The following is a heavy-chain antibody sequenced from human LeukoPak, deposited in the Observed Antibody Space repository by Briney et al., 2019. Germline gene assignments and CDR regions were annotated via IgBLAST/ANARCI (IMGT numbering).Heavy chain of an antibody. Sequence: SVKVSCKASGGTFSSYAISWVRQAPGQGLEWMGGIIPIFGTANYAQKFQGRVTITADESTSTAYMELSSLRSEDTAVYYCARDLGDGARGVNGGYLHYWGQGTLVTVSS. D-gene: IGHD3-10*01. J-gene: IGHJ4*02. V-gene: IGHV1-69*01. CDR3: ARDLGDGARGVNGGYLHY. CDR1: GGTFSSYA. CDR2: IIPIFGTA.